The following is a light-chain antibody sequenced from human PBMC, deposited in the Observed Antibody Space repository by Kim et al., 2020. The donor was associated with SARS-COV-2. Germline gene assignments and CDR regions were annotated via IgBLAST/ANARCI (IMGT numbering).Light chain of an antibody. V-gene: IGKV1-5*03. J-gene: IGKJ1*01. CDR2: RAS. CDR1: QSISVY. CDR3: QQYNTSPRT. Sequence: DIQMTQSPSTLSASVGDSVSITCRASQSISVYLAWYQQKPGQAPKLLIYRASSLQSGAPSRFSGFGSGTDFTLTISSLQPDDFATYYCQQYNTSPRTFDQGTKVDIK.